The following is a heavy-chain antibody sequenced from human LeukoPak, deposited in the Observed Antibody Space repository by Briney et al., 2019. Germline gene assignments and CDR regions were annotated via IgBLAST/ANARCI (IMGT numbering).Heavy chain of an antibody. V-gene: IGHV4-31*03. CDR1: GGSISSGGYY. CDR2: IYYSGST. J-gene: IGHJ6*02. Sequence: SQTLSLTCTVSGGSISSGGYYWSWIRQHPGKGLEWIGYIYYSGSTYYNPSRKSRVTISVDTSKNQFSLKLSSVTAADTAAYYCARVGNSVHYGMDVWGQGTTVTVSS. D-gene: IGHD1-1*01. CDR3: ARVGNSVHYGMDV.